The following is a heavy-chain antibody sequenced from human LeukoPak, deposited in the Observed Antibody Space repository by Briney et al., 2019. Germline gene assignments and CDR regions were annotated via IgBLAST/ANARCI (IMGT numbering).Heavy chain of an antibody. V-gene: IGHV4-59*01. CDR1: GGSISSYY. CDR3: DRDRGGYSDSSGYYVRFDP. J-gene: IGHJ5*02. D-gene: IGHD3-22*01. Sequence: ASETLSLTCTVSGGSISSYYWSWIRQPPGKGLEWIGYIYYSGSTNYNPSLKSRVTISVDTSKNQFSLKLSSVTSADTAVYYCDRDRGGYSDSSGYYVRFDPWGQGTLVTVSS. CDR2: IYYSGST.